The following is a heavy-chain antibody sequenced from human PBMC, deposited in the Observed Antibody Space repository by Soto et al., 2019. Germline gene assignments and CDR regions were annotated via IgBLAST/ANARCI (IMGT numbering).Heavy chain of an antibody. D-gene: IGHD5-12*01. CDR2: ISGSGGST. Sequence: EVQLLESGGGLVQPGGSLRLSCAASGFTFSSYAMSWVRQAPGKGLEWVSAISGSGGSTYYADSVKGRFTISRDNSKNTLYLQMNSLRAEDTAVYYCAKDLEVATIYGTYFDYWGQGTLVTVSS. J-gene: IGHJ4*02. V-gene: IGHV3-23*01. CDR1: GFTFSSYA. CDR3: AKDLEVATIYGTYFDY.